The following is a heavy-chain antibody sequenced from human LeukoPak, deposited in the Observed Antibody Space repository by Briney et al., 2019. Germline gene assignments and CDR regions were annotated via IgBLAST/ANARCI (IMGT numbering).Heavy chain of an antibody. CDR1: GYSISSDYY. V-gene: IGHV4-38-2*02. Sequence: SETLSLTCTVSGYSISSDYYWGCIRPPPRKGLEWIGFIYHGGSTYYNPSLKSRVTISVDTSKNQFSLRLTSVTAADTAVDYCARDQYWDSSGYYLTDPYFDYWGQGTLTTV. D-gene: IGHD3-22*01. CDR2: IYHGGST. CDR3: ARDQYWDSSGYYLTDPYFDY. J-gene: IGHJ4*02.